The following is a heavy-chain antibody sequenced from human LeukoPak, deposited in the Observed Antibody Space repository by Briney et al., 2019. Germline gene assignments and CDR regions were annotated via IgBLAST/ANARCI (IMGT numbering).Heavy chain of an antibody. CDR1: GGSVSSGSYY. CDR2: INHSGST. D-gene: IGHD4-11*01. Sequence: SETLSLTCTVSGGSVSSGSYYWSWIRQPPGKGLEWIGEINHSGSTNYNPSLKSRVTISVDTSKNQFSLKLSSVTAADTAVYYCASTITRMTTAYYFDYWGQGTLVTVSS. V-gene: IGHV4-61*01. J-gene: IGHJ4*02. CDR3: ASTITRMTTAYYFDY.